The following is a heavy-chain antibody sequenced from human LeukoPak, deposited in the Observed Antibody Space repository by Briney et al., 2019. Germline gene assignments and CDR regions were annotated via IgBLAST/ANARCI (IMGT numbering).Heavy chain of an antibody. Sequence: GGSLRLSCAASGFTFSSYSMTWVRQAPGKGLEWVSYISSSGSTTYYADSMKGRFTISRDNAKNSLYLQMNSLRAEDTAVYYFAERGRTIIGGVWGKGTTVTISS. CDR2: ISSSGSTT. CDR1: GFTFSSYS. J-gene: IGHJ6*04. D-gene: IGHD3-16*01. V-gene: IGHV3-48*04. CDR3: AERGRTIIGGV.